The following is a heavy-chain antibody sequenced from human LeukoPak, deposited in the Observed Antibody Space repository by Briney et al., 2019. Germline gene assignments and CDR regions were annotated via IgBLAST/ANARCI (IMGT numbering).Heavy chain of an antibody. V-gene: IGHV1-69*13. D-gene: IGHD2-2*01. CDR1: GGTFSSYA. Sequence: SVKVSCKASGGTFSSYAISWVRQAPGQGLEWMGGIIPIFGTANYAQKFQGRVTITADESTSTAYMELSSLRSEDTAVYYCARDAPVGPCQLLEDQEYYYYGMDVWGQGTTVTVSS. CDR3: ARDAPVGPCQLLEDQEYYYYGMDV. J-gene: IGHJ6*02. CDR2: IIPIFGTA.